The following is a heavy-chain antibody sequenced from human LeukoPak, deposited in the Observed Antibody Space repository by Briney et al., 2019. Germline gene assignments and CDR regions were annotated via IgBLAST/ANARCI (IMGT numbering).Heavy chain of an antibody. CDR1: GFTFSSYS. CDR3: ASNPSSGSYYMYYFDY. V-gene: IGHV3-21*01. J-gene: IGHJ4*02. D-gene: IGHD3-10*01. CDR2: ISSSSIYI. Sequence: GGSLRLSCAASGFTFSSYSMNWVRQAPGKGLEWVSSISSSSIYIYYADSVKGRFTISRDNAKNSLYLQMNSLRAEDTAVYYCASNPSSGSYYMYYFDYWGQGTLVTVSS.